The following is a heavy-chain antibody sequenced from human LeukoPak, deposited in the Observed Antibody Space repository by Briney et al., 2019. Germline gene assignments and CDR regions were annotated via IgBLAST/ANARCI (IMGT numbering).Heavy chain of an antibody. CDR1: GDSISSGGYY. D-gene: IGHD1-14*01. CDR3: ERRGAGGIDFDY. Sequence: KSSETLSLTCTVSGDSISSGGYYWSWIRQHPGKGLEWIGYIHYSGSTFYSPSLKSRLIISVDTSKNQFSLKLRSVTAADTAVYYCERRGAGGIDFDYWGQGTLVTVSS. J-gene: IGHJ4*02. V-gene: IGHV4-31*03. CDR2: IHYSGST.